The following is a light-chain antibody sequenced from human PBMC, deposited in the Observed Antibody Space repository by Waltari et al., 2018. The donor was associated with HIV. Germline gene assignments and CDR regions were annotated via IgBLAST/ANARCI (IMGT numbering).Light chain of an antibody. CDR3: QQASSFPHT. CDR1: ESIGDL. V-gene: IGKV1-12*01. J-gene: IGKJ4*01. Sequence: IQMTPSPSYVSASIGDTVPMSCRANESIGDLLAWYQPRPGEAPRLLVYSASRRESGVPSKFFAFGADTEFTLTITGLESEDFATYYCQQASSFPHTFGGGTKV. CDR2: SAS.